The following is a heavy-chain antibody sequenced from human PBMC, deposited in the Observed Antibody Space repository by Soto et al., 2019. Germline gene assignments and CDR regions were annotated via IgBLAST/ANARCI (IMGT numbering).Heavy chain of an antibody. J-gene: IGHJ5*02. CDR2: ISGSGGHT. CDR1: GFSFFSYA. CDR3: AKIEMGWFAH. D-gene: IGHD2-8*01. V-gene: IGHV3-23*01. Sequence: GGSLRLSCTGSGFSFFSYAMSWVRQAPGKGLEWVSTISGSGGHTYYADSVKGRYVVSRDNDKNTVYLHMSSLTGEDTAVYFCAKIEMGWFAHWGQGTQVTVSS.